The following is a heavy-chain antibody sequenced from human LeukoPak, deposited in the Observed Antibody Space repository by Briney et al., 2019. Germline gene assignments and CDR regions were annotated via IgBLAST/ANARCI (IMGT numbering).Heavy chain of an antibody. V-gene: IGHV3-20*04. CDR3: ARLANYCSSTSCYIYYFDY. D-gene: IGHD2-2*02. CDR1: GFTFDDYG. Sequence: GGSLRLSCAASGFTFDDYGMSWVRQAPGKGLEWVSGINWNGGSTGYADSVKGRFTISRDNAKNSLYLHMNSLRAEDTALYYCARLANYCSSTSCYIYYFDYWGQGTLVTVSS. CDR2: INWNGGST. J-gene: IGHJ4*02.